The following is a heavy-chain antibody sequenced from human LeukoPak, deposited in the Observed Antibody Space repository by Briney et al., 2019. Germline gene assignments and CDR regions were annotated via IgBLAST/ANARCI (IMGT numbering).Heavy chain of an antibody. Sequence: ASVKVSCKASGGTFSSYAISWVRQAPGQGLEWMGGIIPIFGTANYAQKFQGRVTITADESTSTAYMELSSLRSEDTAVYYCASSRRMRYYYDSSGYPPDYWGQGTLVTVSS. D-gene: IGHD3-22*01. CDR2: IIPIFGTA. V-gene: IGHV1-69*13. CDR3: ASSRRMRYYYDSSGYPPDY. CDR1: GGTFSSYA. J-gene: IGHJ4*02.